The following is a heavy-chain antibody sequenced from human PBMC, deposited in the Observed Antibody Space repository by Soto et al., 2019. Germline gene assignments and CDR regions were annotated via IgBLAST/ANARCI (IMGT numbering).Heavy chain of an antibody. CDR1: GESVSSYW. V-gene: IGHV5-51*01. D-gene: IGHD6-13*01. CDR2: IYPGDSDT. Sequence: GEALKSSCERSGESVSSYWSGWVRQMPGKGLEWMGIIYPGDSDTRYSPSFQGQVTISADKSISTAYLQWSSLKASDTAMYYCARTAAAGKYYYGVDVWGQGTTVTVSS. J-gene: IGHJ6*02. CDR3: ARTAAAGKYYYGVDV.